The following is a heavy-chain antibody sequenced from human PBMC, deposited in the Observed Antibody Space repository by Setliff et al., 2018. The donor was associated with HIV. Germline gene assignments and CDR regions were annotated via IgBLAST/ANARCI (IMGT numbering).Heavy chain of an antibody. D-gene: IGHD3-22*01. J-gene: IGHJ4*02. CDR1: GYTFTRDG. CDR2: ISAKNGNT. Sequence: ASVKVSCKASGYTFTRDGINWVRQAPGQGLEWMGWISAKNGNTNYAQKLQGRVTMTTDTSTSTAYMELRSLRSDDTAVYYCARYASTWYDESSGPPFDFWGQGTLVTVSS. V-gene: IGHV1-18*01. CDR3: ARYASTWYDESSGPPFDF.